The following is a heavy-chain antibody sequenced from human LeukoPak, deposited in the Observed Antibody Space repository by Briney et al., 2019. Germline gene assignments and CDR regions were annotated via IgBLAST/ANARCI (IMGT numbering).Heavy chain of an antibody. CDR2: ISETI. CDR1: GFVFSRDN. Sequence: GGFLRLSCIASGFVFSRDNMNWVRQAPGKGLEWVAHISETIYYADSVQGRFTISRDNAKNSLYLQMSNLRADDTAMYYCVREVGRPKTFYFDSWGRGTPVTVSS. CDR3: VREVGRPKTFYFDS. J-gene: IGHJ4*02. D-gene: IGHD3-16*01. V-gene: IGHV3-48*04.